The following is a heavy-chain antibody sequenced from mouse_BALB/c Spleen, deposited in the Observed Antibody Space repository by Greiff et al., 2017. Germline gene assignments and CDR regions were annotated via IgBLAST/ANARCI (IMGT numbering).Heavy chain of an antibody. Sequence: VQLQQSGPSLVKPSQTLSLTCSVTGDSITSGYWNWIRKFPGNKLEYMGYISYSGSTYYNPSLKSRISITRDTSKNQYYLQLNSVTTEDTATYYCARFDPNYYGYSAWFAYWGQGTLVTVSA. CDR1: GDSITSGY. CDR2: ISYSGST. J-gene: IGHJ3*01. CDR3: ARFDPNYYGYSAWFAY. V-gene: IGHV3-8*02. D-gene: IGHD1-2*01.